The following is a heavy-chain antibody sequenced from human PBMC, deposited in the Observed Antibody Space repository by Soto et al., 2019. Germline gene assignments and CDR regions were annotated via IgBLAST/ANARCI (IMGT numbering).Heavy chain of an antibody. D-gene: IGHD4-4*01. CDR2: IYHSGST. Sequence: QLQLQESGSGLVKPSQTLSLTCAVSGGSISSGGYSWSWIRQPPGKGLEWIGYIYHSGSTYYSPSRKSRVTRSVDRSKTQFSLKLSSVTAADTAVYYCARGTVNSPFDYWGQGTLVTVSS. J-gene: IGHJ4*02. V-gene: IGHV4-30-2*01. CDR3: ARGTVNSPFDY. CDR1: GGSISSGGYS.